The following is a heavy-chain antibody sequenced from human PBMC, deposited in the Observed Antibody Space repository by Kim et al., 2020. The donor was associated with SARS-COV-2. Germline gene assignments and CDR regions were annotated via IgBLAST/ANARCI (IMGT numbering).Heavy chain of an antibody. CDR3: ARGGGYYGSGSYYTLFDY. V-gene: IGHV3-48*03. D-gene: IGHD3-10*01. J-gene: IGHJ4*02. CDR1: GFTFSSYE. Sequence: GGSLRLSCAASGFTFSSYEMNWVRQAPGKGLEWVSYISSSGSTIYYADSVKGRFTISRDNAKNSLYLQMNSLRAEDTAVYYCARGGGYYGSGSYYTLFDYWGQGTLVTVSS. CDR2: ISSSGSTI.